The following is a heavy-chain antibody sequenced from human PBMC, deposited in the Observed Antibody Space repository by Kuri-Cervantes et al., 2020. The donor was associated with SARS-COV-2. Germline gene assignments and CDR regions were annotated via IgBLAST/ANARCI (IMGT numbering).Heavy chain of an antibody. J-gene: IGHJ4*02. CDR1: GFIFTSYG. Sequence: ASVKVSCKASGFIFTSYGIGWVRQAPGPGLGWMGWISAYNLKTIYAQKVQDRVTMTVDTNTDTAFMEVRSLRSDDTAVYYCARVRWGAILDYWGQGTLVTVSS. V-gene: IGHV1-18*04. CDR3: ARVRWGAILDY. D-gene: IGHD7-27*01. CDR2: ISAYNLKT.